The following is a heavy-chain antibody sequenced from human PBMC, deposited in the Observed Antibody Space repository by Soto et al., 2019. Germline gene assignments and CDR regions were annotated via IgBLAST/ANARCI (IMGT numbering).Heavy chain of an antibody. Sequence: KQSQTLSLPCAISGDSVSSNSAAWNWIRQSPSRGLEWLGRTYYRSKWYNDYAVSVKSRITINPDTSKNQFSLQLNSVTPEDTAVYYCARDLREWLVEIGSYYYYYYMDVWGKGTTVTVSS. V-gene: IGHV6-1*01. J-gene: IGHJ6*03. CDR2: TYYRSKWYN. D-gene: IGHD6-19*01. CDR3: ARDLREWLVEIGSYYYYYYMDV. CDR1: GDSVSSNSAA.